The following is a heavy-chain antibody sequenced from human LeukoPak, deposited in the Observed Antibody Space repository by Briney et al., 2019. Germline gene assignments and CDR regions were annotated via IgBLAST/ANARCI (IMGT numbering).Heavy chain of an antibody. V-gene: IGHV4-59*12. CDR3: ARDRRIVVVVAATPDAFDI. J-gene: IGHJ3*02. CDR2: IYYSGST. Sequence: SETLSLTCTVSGGSITSYYWSWIRQPPGKGLEWIGYIYYSGSTNYNPSLKSRVTISVDTSKNQFSLKLSSVTAADTAVYYCARDRRIVVVVAATPDAFDIWGQGTMVTVSS. CDR1: GGSITSYY. D-gene: IGHD2-15*01.